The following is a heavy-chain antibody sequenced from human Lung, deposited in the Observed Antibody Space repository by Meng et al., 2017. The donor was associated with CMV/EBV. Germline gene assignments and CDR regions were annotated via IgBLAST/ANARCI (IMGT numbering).Heavy chain of an antibody. Sequence: SVKVSXKASGYTFTGYNIHWVRQAPGQGLEWMGWINPNTGDTNYAQKFQGRVTLTGDTSISTAYMELSRLKSDDTAVFFCARLFHTSLGTNYYYGMDVWGQGXTVTVSS. CDR3: ARLFHTSLGTNYYYGMDV. CDR1: GYTFTGYN. J-gene: IGHJ6*02. D-gene: IGHD3/OR15-3a*01. V-gene: IGHV1-2*02. CDR2: INPNTGDT.